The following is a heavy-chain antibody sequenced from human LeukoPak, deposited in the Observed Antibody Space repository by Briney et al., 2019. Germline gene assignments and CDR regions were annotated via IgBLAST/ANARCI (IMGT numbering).Heavy chain of an antibody. Sequence: GGSLRLSCSASGFTFNNFAMTWVRQAPGKGLEWVSSISGSGGSTYYADSVKGRFTISKDNAKNSLYLQMNSLRAEDTAVYYCARAGGSTVSHSDYWGQGTLVTVSS. V-gene: IGHV3-23*01. CDR3: ARAGGSTVSHSDY. J-gene: IGHJ4*02. CDR2: ISGSGGST. CDR1: GFTFNNFA. D-gene: IGHD4-17*01.